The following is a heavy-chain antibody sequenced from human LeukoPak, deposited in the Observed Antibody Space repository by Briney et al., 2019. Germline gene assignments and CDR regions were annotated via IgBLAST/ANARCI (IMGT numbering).Heavy chain of an antibody. Sequence: SQTLSLTCTVSGGSISTGGHYWSWIRQHPEKGLEWMGYIYYSGSTYYSPSLRSRVSMSLDTFENQFSLELLSVTAADTAVYYCAKRETHWYFDLWGRGTLVTVSS. CDR2: IYYSGST. J-gene: IGHJ2*01. CDR1: GGSISTGGHY. CDR3: AKRETHWYFDL. V-gene: IGHV4-31*03.